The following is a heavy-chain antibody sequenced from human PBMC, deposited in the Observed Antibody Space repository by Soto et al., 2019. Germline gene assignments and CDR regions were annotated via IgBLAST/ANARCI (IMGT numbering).Heavy chain of an antibody. V-gene: IGHV1-69*01. CDR3: VAELDFGKLSVV. Sequence: QVQLVQSGVEVKKPGSSVRVSCKASGDTFKNSVISWVRQAPGQGLEWMGGTIPLFGTTDYAQKFQGRLTITTEESTTTAYMEVRRLKSEDTAVYYCVAELDFGKLSVVWGQGTTVIVSS. CDR2: TIPLFGTT. D-gene: IGHD3-10*01. CDR1: GDTFKNSV. J-gene: IGHJ6*02.